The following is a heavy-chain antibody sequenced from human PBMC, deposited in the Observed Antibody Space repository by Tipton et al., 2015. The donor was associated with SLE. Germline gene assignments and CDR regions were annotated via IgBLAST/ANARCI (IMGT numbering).Heavy chain of an antibody. CDR1: GYSISSDYY. CDR3: ARRIKVGNTGYYFDY. Sequence: TLSLTCAVSGYSISSDYYWGWIRQPPEKGREWIGSISHTGTTYYNPSLKSRVTISIDTSKNQFSLRLSSVTAADTAVYYCARRIKVGNTGYYFDYWGQGTLVTVSS. D-gene: IGHD2-15*01. CDR2: ISHTGTT. V-gene: IGHV4-38-2*01. J-gene: IGHJ4*02.